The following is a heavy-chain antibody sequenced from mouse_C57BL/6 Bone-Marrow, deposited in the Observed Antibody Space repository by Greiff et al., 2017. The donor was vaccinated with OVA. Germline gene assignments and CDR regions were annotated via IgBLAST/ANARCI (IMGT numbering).Heavy chain of an antibody. Sequence: QVQLQQPGPELVKPGASVKLSCKASGYAFSSSWMNWVKQRPGKGLEWIGRIYPGDGDTNYNGKFKGKATLTVDKSSSTAYMQISSLTSEDSAVYFCARWAYYDYWGQGTRVTVSA. D-gene: IGHD1-1*01. CDR1: GYAFSSSW. CDR2: IYPGDGDT. CDR3: ARWAYYDY. J-gene: IGHJ3*01. V-gene: IGHV1-82*01.